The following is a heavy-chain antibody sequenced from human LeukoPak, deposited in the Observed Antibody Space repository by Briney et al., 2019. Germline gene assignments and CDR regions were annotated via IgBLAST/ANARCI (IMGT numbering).Heavy chain of an antibody. CDR2: ITSSSSYI. CDR3: ARHRTASDY. J-gene: IGHJ4*02. Sequence: GGYLRLSCAASGFTFSTYSMTWVRQAPGKGLEWVSSITSSSSYIYYADSVKGRFTISRDNAKSSLYLQMNSLRAEDTALYYCARHRTASDYWGQGTLVTVSS. V-gene: IGHV3-21*01. D-gene: IGHD3-16*02. CDR1: GFTFSTYS.